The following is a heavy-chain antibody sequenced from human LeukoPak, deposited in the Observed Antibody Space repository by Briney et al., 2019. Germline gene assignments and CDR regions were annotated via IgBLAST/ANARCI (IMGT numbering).Heavy chain of an antibody. D-gene: IGHD3-22*01. CDR1: GFSFSSYG. CDR2: ISGSGGST. J-gene: IGHJ4*02. CDR3: AKDTGRYYYDSSGSFDY. Sequence: GGSLRLSCVGSGFSFSSYGMTWVRQAPGKGLEWVSAISGSGGSTYYADSVKGRFTISRDNSKNTLYLQMNSLRAEDTAVYYCAKDTGRYYYDSSGSFDYWGQGTLVTVSS. V-gene: IGHV3-23*01.